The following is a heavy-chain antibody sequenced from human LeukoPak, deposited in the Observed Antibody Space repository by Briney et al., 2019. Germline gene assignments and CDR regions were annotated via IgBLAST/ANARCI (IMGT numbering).Heavy chain of an antibody. CDR2: INHSGST. D-gene: IGHD3-3*01. CDR3: ARRFTIFGVVIQKPYYFDY. J-gene: IGHJ4*02. Sequence: SQTLSLTCTVSGGSISSGGYYWSWIRQPPGKGLEWIGEINHSGSTNYNPSLKSRVTISVDTSKNQFSLKLSSVTAADTAVYYCARRFTIFGVVIQKPYYFDYWGQGTLVTVSS. V-gene: IGHV4-30-2*01. CDR1: GGSISSGGYY.